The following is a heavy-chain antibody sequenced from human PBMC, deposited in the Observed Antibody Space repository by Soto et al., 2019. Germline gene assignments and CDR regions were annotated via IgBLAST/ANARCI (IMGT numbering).Heavy chain of an antibody. J-gene: IGHJ4*02. CDR3: ARDFEY. V-gene: IGHV3-74*01. CDR1: GGSFSDYI. Sequence: ETLSLTCDVYGGSFSDYIWTWVRQAPGKGLVWVSRINSDGSSTNYADSVKGRVTISRDNAKNTLYLQLNSLRPEDTAVYYCARDFEYWGQGTLVTVSS. CDR2: INSDGSST.